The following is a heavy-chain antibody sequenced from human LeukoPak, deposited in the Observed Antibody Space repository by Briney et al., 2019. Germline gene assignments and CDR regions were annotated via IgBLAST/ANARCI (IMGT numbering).Heavy chain of an antibody. V-gene: IGHV3-53*01. CDR2: IYSGGST. D-gene: IGHD4/OR15-4a*01. CDR3: ARDPGGAKSDY. J-gene: IGHJ4*02. Sequence: GGSLRLSCAASGLTVSSNYMSWVRQAPGKGLEWVSVIYSGGSTAYADSVKGRFTISRDNSKNTLYLQLNSLRVEDTAVFYCARDPGGAKSDYWGQGTLVTVSS. CDR1: GLTVSSNY.